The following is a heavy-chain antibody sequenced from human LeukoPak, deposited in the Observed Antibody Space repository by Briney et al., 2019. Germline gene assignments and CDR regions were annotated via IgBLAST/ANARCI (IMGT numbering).Heavy chain of an antibody. D-gene: IGHD2-15*01. Sequence: SETLSLTCTVSGGSISSSSYYWGWIRQPPGKGLEWIGEINHSGSTNYNPSLKSRVTISVDTSKNQFSLKLSSVTAADTAVYYCARHGSVGDYVDYWGQGTLVTVSS. CDR1: GGSISSSSYY. CDR3: ARHGSVGDYVDY. V-gene: IGHV4-39*01. CDR2: INHSGST. J-gene: IGHJ4*02.